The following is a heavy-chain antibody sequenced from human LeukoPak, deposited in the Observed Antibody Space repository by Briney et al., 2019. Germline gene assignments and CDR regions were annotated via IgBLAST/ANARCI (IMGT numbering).Heavy chain of an antibody. J-gene: IGHJ4*02. V-gene: IGHV1-18*01. D-gene: IGHD1-26*01. CDR1: GYAFTGYG. Sequence: ASVKVSCKASGYAFTGYGISWVRQAPGQGLEWMGWISAYNGNTNYAQKLQGRVTMTTDTSTSTAYMELRSLRSDDTAVYYCARDRESGSYYPKPCDYWGQGTLVTVSS. CDR3: ARDRESGSYYPKPCDY. CDR2: ISAYNGNT.